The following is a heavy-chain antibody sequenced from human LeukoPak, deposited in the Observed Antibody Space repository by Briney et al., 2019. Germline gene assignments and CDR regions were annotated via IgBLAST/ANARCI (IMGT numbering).Heavy chain of an antibody. CDR1: GFTFDDYA. V-gene: IGHV3-43*02. CDR2: ITGDGGSA. CDR3: TKDKYGGNRPAFDI. Sequence: GGSLRLSCAASGFTFDDYAMHWVRQAPGQGLEGVSLITGDGGSAYYSDSVKGRFTLSRDNRKNSLFLQMNSLRPDDTAFYYCTKDKYGGNRPAFDIWGQGTMVTVSS. J-gene: IGHJ3*02. D-gene: IGHD5-12*01.